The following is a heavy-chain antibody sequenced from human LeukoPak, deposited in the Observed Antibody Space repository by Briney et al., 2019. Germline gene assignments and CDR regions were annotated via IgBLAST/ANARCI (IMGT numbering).Heavy chain of an antibody. J-gene: IGHJ5*02. CDR2: INPNSGGT. CDR1: GYTFTCYF. V-gene: IGHV1-2*02. Sequence: GASVKVSCKASGYTFTCYFMHWVRQAPGQGLEWMGWINPNSGGTNYAQKFQGRVTMTRDTSISTAYMELSRLRSDDTAVYYCAAVPATARPLNWFDTWGQGTLVTVSS. D-gene: IGHD2-2*01. CDR3: AAVPATARPLNWFDT.